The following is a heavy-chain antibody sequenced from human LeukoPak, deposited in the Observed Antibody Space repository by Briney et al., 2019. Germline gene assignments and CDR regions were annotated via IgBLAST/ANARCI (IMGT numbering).Heavy chain of an antibody. V-gene: IGHV7-4-1*02. CDR1: GYTFTSYA. Sequence: ASVKVSCKASGYTFTSYAMNWVRQAPGQGLEWMGWINTNTGNPTYAQGFTGRFVFSLDTSVSTAYLQISSLKAEDTAVYYCARVGRYFDWFYNHYYYMDVWGKGTTVTVSS. D-gene: IGHD3-9*01. CDR2: INTNTGNP. CDR3: ARVGRYFDWFYNHYYYMDV. J-gene: IGHJ6*03.